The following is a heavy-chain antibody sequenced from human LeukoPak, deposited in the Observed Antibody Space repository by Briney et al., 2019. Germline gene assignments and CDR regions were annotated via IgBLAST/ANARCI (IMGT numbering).Heavy chain of an antibody. V-gene: IGHV3-30*18. CDR1: GLTFSSHS. J-gene: IGHJ4*02. CDR2: ISYDGSNK. Sequence: GGSLRLSCEASGLTFSSHSMHWVRQAPGKGLEWGAVISYDGSNKYYADSVKGRFTISRDNSKNTLYLQMNSLRAEGTAVYFCAKGRYVGSGSYYKGIDHWGQGTLVTVSS. CDR3: AKGRYVGSGSYYKGIDH. D-gene: IGHD3-10*01.